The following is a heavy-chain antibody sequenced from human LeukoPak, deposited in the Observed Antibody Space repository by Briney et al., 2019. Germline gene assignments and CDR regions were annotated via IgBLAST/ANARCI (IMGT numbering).Heavy chain of an antibody. CDR3: ARQTGSGLFILP. V-gene: IGHV4-39*01. Sequence: SETLSLTCTVSGVSISSSNFYWGWIRQPPGKGLEWIGSIYYSGNTYYNASLKSQVSISIDTSKNRFSLKLTSVTAADTAVYYCARQTGSGLFILPGGQGALVTVSS. D-gene: IGHD3/OR15-3a*01. CDR1: GVSISSSNFY. J-gene: IGHJ4*02. CDR2: IYYSGNT.